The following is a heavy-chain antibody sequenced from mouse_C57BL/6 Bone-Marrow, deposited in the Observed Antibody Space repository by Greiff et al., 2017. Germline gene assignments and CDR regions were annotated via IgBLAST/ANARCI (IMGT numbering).Heavy chain of an antibody. CDR3: ARAHYYGSHYYYAMDY. CDR2: IDPSDSYT. CDR1: GYTFTSYW. D-gene: IGHD1-1*01. V-gene: IGHV1-59*01. Sequence: QVQLQQPGAELVRPGTSVKLSCKASGYTFTSYWMHWVKQRPGQGLEWIGVIDPSDSYTNYNQKFKGEATLTVDTSSSTAYMQLSSLTSEDSAVYYCARAHYYGSHYYYAMDYWGQGTSVTVSS. J-gene: IGHJ4*01.